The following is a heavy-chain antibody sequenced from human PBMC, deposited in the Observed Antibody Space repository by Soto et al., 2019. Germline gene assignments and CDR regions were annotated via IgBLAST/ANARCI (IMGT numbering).Heavy chain of an antibody. D-gene: IGHD6-19*01. CDR2: IYHNGNT. CDR3: ARDAAVPGETDRFDY. CDR1: GGSIKTNVW. Sequence: SETLPLSCTVSGGSIKTNVWWSWVRQPPGKGLEWIGEIYHNGNTYYNPSLTSRVTMSVDKSKNQFSLMLTSVTAAETAMYYCARDAAVPGETDRFDYWGQGILVTVSS. J-gene: IGHJ4*02. V-gene: IGHV4-4*02.